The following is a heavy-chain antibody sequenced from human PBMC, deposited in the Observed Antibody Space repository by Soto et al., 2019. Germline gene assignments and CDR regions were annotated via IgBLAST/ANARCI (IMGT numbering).Heavy chain of an antibody. V-gene: IGHV1-69*13. D-gene: IGHD3-10*01. CDR3: ARGPVVRGGPPYYYGMDV. CDR2: IIPIFGTA. Sequence: SVKVSCKASGGTFSSYAISWLRQAPGQGLEWMGGIIPIFGTANYAQKFQGRVTITADEATSTAYMELSSPRSEDTAVYYCARGPVVRGGPPYYYGMDVWGQGTTVTVSS. CDR1: GGTFSSYA. J-gene: IGHJ6*02.